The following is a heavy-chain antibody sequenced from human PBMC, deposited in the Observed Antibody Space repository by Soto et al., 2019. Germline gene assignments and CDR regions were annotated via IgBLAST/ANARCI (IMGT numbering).Heavy chain of an antibody. V-gene: IGHV4-39*01. CDR2: IYYSGST. Sequence: SETLSLTCTVTGGPVSSSSSYRSWIRQPPGKGLEWIGSIYYSGSTYYHPSLKSRDTISLDTSKNQFSLKLSSVTAADTAVYYCASGGRWELPQDYWGQGTLVTVSS. D-gene: IGHD1-26*01. J-gene: IGHJ4*02. CDR1: GGPVSSSSSY. CDR3: ASGGRWELPQDY.